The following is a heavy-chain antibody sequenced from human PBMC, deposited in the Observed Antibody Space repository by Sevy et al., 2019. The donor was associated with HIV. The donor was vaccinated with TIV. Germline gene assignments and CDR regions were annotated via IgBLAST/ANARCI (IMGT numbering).Heavy chain of an antibody. CDR3: ATNRGLYGEHGDDAFDI. D-gene: IGHD4-17*01. Sequence: ASVKVSCKASGGTFSSYAISWVRQAPGQGLEWMGRIIPIFGTANYAQKFQGRVTITADESTSTAYMELSNLRSEDTAVYYCATNRGLYGEHGDDAFDIWGQGTMVTVSS. CDR1: GGTFSSYA. CDR2: IIPIFGTA. V-gene: IGHV1-69*13. J-gene: IGHJ3*02.